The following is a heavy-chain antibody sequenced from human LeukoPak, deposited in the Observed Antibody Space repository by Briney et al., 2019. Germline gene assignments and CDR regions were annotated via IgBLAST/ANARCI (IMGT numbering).Heavy chain of an antibody. D-gene: IGHD3-3*01. J-gene: IGHJ4*02. CDR2: IIGSGRTT. CDR1: GFTFSSYA. CDR3: ATESDFWSGYYGY. V-gene: IGHV3-23*01. Sequence: GGSLRLSCAASGFTFSSYAMSWVRQAPGEGLEWVSGIIGSGRTTYYADSVKGRFTISRDNSKNTLYLQVNSLRAEDTAVYYCATESDFWSGYYGYWGQGTLVTVSS.